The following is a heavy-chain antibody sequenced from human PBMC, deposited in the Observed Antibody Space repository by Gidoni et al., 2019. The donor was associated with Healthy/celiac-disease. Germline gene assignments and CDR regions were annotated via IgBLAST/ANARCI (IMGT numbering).Heavy chain of an antibody. V-gene: IGHV1-69*01. CDR3: ARARNYYDSSGYPRAHYFDY. CDR1: GGTFSSYA. Sequence: QVQLVQSGAEVKKPGSSVKVSCKASGGTFSSYAISWVRQAPGQGLEWMGGIIPIFGTANYAQKFQGRVTITADESTSTAYMELSSLRSEDTAVYYCARARNYYDSSGYPRAHYFDYWGQGTLVTVSS. J-gene: IGHJ4*02. D-gene: IGHD3-22*01. CDR2: IIPIFGTA.